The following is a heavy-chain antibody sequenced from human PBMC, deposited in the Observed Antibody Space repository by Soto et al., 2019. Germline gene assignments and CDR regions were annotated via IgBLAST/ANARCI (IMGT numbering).Heavy chain of an antibody. V-gene: IGHV3-30-3*01. CDR2: ISYDGSNK. Sequence: GGSLRLSCAASGFTFSSYAMHWVRQAPGKGLEWVAVISYDGSNKYYADSVKGRFTISRDNSKNTLYLQMNSLRAEDTAVYYCAREIIVVVVAATPGPFDIWGQGTMVTVSS. CDR3: AREIIVVVVAATPGPFDI. CDR1: GFTFSSYA. D-gene: IGHD2-15*01. J-gene: IGHJ3*02.